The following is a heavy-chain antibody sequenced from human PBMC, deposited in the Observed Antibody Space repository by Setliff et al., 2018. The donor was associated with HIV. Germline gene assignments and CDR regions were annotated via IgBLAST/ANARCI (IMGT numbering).Heavy chain of an antibody. V-gene: IGHV4-4*07. D-gene: IGHD3-10*01. CDR2: IYYTGST. J-gene: IGHJ4*02. CDR1: GGSINTYY. Sequence: KASETLSLTCTVSGGSINTYYWSWIRQPAGKGLEWLGRIYYTGSTEYNPSLKSRLTMSMDTSKDQFSLRLVSLTTADTAVYYCARSIYGSGTYPLDVWGPGTLVTVSS. CDR3: ARSIYGSGTYPLDV.